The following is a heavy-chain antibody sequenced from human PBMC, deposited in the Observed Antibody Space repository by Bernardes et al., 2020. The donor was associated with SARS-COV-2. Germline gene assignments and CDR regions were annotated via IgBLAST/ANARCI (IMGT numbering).Heavy chain of an antibody. V-gene: IGHV3-21*01. CDR3: AKDGCASPSCADF. CDR1: GFMLSSHD. Sequence: GGSLRLSCVVSGFMLSSHDMIWVRQAPGKGLECVSSISSRTSYVFYADSVKGRFTISRDSAKISLFLQMNNLRAEDTAVYYCAKDGCASPSCADFWGQGAVVRVSS. D-gene: IGHD2-15*01. CDR2: ISSRTSYV. J-gene: IGHJ4*02.